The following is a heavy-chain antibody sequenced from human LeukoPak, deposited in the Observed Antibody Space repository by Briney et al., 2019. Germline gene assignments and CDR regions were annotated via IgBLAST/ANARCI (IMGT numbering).Heavy chain of an antibody. CDR1: GITFRNYW. D-gene: IGHD3-22*01. CDR2: IKSDGSSS. V-gene: IGHV3-74*01. J-gene: IGHJ4*02. Sequence: GGSLRLSCAASGITFRNYWMHWVRQAPGKGLVWVSRIKSDGSSSTYADSVKGRFTISRDNSRDTLYLQTNSLRAGDTAIYYCVKDRPNYYGSNGHYYRQNGDYWGQGTLVAVSS. CDR3: VKDRPNYYGSNGHYYRQNGDY.